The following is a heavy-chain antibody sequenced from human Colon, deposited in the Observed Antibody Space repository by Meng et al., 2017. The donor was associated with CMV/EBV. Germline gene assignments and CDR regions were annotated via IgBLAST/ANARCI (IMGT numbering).Heavy chain of an antibody. CDR1: GYTFNGYF. J-gene: IGHJ4*02. CDR3: ATFGGDFDY. V-gene: IGHV1-2*02. D-gene: IGHD3-3*01. Sequence: QVQLVQSGAEVKEPGTSVNVSCKTSGYTFNGYFMHWVRQAPGQGLEWMGWINPVTGDTSYAQKFQVRVTMTRDTSISTAYMELSSLRSDDTAVYYCATFGGDFDYWGQGTLVTVSS. CDR2: INPVTGDT.